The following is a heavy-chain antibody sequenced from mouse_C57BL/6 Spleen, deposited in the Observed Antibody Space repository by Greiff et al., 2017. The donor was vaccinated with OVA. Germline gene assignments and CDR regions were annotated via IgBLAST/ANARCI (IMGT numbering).Heavy chain of an antibody. Sequence: EVKLQQSGPGLVKPSPSLSLTCTVTGYSFTSGYDCHWIRHFPRDQLEWMGYISYSGSTYYNPSLKSRTSLTHDTSKNQFFLKLNSVTTADTDTYDCARGRSWWFADWGQGTLVTVSA. V-gene: IGHV3-1*01. CDR1: GYSFTSGYD. CDR3: ARGRSWWFAD. J-gene: IGHJ3*01. CDR2: ISYSGST.